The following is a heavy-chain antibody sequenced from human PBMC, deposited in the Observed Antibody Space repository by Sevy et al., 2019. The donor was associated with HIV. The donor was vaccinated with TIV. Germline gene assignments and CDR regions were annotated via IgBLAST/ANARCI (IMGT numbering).Heavy chain of an antibody. CDR3: ARDFPPSATTVAHFDH. V-gene: IGHV3-48*03. D-gene: IGHD4-17*01. CDR1: GFTFSSYE. J-gene: IGHJ4*02. Sequence: GGSLRLSCAASGFTFSSYEMNWVRHAPGKGLEWVSYISNSGTTISYSDSVRGRFTISRDNARNSLYLQMNSLRGEDTAVYYCARDFPPSATTVAHFDHWGQGTLVTVSS. CDR2: ISNSGTTI.